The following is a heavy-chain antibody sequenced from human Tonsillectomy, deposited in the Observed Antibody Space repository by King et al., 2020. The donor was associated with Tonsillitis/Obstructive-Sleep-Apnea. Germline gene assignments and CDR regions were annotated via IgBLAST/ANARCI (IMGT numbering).Heavy chain of an antibody. J-gene: IGHJ4*02. CDR3: ARAILDWSGYWDY. CDR1: GGSISSYY. V-gene: IGHV4-59*01. D-gene: IGHD3-3*01. Sequence: QLQESGPGLVKPSETLSLTCTVSGGSISSYYWSWIRQPPGKGLEWIGYIYYSGSTNYNPSLKSRVTISVDTSKNQLSLKLSSVTAADTAVYYCARAILDWSGYWDYWGRGTLVIGSS. CDR2: IYYSGST.